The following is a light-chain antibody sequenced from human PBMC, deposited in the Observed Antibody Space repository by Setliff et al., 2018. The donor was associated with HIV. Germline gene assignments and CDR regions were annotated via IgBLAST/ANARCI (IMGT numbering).Light chain of an antibody. J-gene: IGLJ2*01. Sequence: QSALTQPASVSGSPGQSISMSCTGSSSDIGDYESVSWYQQHPGEVPKLMIYDVTKRPSGVSNRFSASKSGNTASLTISGLQAEDEAHYYCCSYAGSDTWIFGGGTKVTVL. V-gene: IGLV2-23*02. CDR3: CSYAGSDTWI. CDR1: SSDIGDYES. CDR2: DVT.